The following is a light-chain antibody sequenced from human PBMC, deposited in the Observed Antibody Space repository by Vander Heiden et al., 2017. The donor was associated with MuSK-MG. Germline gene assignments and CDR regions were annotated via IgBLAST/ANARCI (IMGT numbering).Light chain of an antibody. V-gene: IGKV1-33*01. J-gene: IGKJ5*01. CDR3: QQYDDFPIT. CDR2: DAS. Sequence: DLQMTQSPSSLSPSVGDRVTSTCQASQDIKKYLNWYQQKSGKAPELLNFDASNLEAGVPSRFSGSGSGTAFTFTINSLQPEDIATYYCQQYDDFPITFGQGTRLEI. CDR1: QDIKKY.